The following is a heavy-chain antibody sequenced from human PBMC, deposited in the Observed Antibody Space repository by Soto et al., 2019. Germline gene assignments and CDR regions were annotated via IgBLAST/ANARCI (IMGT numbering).Heavy chain of an antibody. D-gene: IGHD5-18*01. CDR1: GFTFSSYG. CDR2: ISYDGSNK. J-gene: IGHJ4*02. V-gene: IGHV3-30*18. Sequence: GGSLRLSCAASGFTFSSYGMHWVRQAPGKGLEWVAVISYDGSNKYYADSVKGRFTISRDNSKNTLYLQMNSLRAEGTAVYYCVKAPRQLWSIDYWGQGTLVTVSS. CDR3: VKAPRQLWSIDY.